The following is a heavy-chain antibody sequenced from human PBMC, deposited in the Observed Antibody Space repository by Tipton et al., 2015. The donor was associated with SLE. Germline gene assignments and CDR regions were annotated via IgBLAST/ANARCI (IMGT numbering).Heavy chain of an antibody. V-gene: IGHV4-31*03. D-gene: IGHD6-6*01. Sequence: TLSLTCTVSGGSISSGGYYWSWLRQHPGKGLEWIGYIYYSGSTYYNPSLKSRVTISVDTSKNQFSLNLSSVTAADTAVYYCARVGAGIAALYYYYYMDVWGKGTTVTVSS. CDR2: IYYSGST. CDR1: GGSISSGGYY. CDR3: ARVGAGIAALYYYYYMDV. J-gene: IGHJ6*03.